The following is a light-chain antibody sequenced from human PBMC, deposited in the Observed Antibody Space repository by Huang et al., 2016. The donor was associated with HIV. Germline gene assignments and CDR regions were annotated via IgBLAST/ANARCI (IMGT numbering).Light chain of an antibody. V-gene: IGKV1-39*01. J-gene: IGKJ2*01. CDR1: QNINSD. Sequence: DIQMTQSPSSLSASVGDRVTITCRASQNINSDLNWYQQKPGKAPKLLIYAASSLQSGVPSRFSGSGSGTDFTLNISSLQPEDFATYYCQQSYSGPYTFGQGTKLEI. CDR3: QQSYSGPYT. CDR2: AAS.